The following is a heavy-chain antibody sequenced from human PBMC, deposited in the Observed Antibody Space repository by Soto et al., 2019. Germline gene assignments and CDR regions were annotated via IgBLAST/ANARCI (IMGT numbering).Heavy chain of an antibody. CDR3: ARDKIDCSGGSCYYYYGMDV. V-gene: IGHV3-21*01. J-gene: IGHJ6*02. Sequence: TGGSLRLSCAASGFTFSSYSMNWVRQAPGKGLEWVSSISSSSSYIYYADSVKGRFTISRDNAKNSLYLQMNSLRAEDTAVYYCARDKIDCSGGSCYYYYGMDVWGQGTTVTVSS. CDR1: GFTFSSYS. D-gene: IGHD2-15*01. CDR2: ISSSSSYI.